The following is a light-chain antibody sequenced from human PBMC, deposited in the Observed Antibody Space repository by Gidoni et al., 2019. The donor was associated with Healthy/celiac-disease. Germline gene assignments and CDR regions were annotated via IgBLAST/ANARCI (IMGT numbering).Light chain of an antibody. J-gene: IGKJ2*01. CDR1: QGISKY. Sequence: DIQMTQSPSSLSASVGDIVTITCRASQGISKYLAWYQQKPVKVPKLLIYAASTLQSGVPSLFRGSGSGTDVTLTISSLQPEDVATYYCQKYNSAPYTFGQGTKLEIK. CDR2: AAS. CDR3: QKYNSAPYT. V-gene: IGKV1-27*01.